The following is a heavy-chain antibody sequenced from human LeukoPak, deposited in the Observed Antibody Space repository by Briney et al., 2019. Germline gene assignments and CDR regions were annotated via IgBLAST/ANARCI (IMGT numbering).Heavy chain of an antibody. V-gene: IGHV3-43*01. CDR2: ISWDGGST. Sequence: GGSLRLSCAPSGFTFDDYTMHWVRQAPGKGLEWVSLISWDGGSTSYADSVKGRFTISRDNSKNTLYLQMNSLRAEDTAVYYCEMTPFDYWGQGTLVTVSS. CDR3: EMTPFDY. D-gene: IGHD5-24*01. CDR1: GFTFDDYT. J-gene: IGHJ4*02.